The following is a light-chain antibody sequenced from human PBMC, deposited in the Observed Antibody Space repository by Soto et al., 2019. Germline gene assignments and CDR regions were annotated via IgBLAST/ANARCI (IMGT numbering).Light chain of an antibody. Sequence: EIVLTQSPATLSLSPGERATLSCRASQSISSYLAWYQQKPGQAPRLLIYDASNRATGIPARFSGSGSGTDFTLTISSLEPEDSAVYYCQQHSNWPLTFGGGTKVEI. J-gene: IGKJ4*01. CDR2: DAS. CDR1: QSISSY. CDR3: QQHSNWPLT. V-gene: IGKV3-11*01.